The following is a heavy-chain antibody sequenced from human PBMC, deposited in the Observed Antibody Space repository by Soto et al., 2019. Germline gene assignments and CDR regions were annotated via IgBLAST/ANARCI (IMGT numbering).Heavy chain of an antibody. Sequence: QITLKESGPTLVKPTQTLTLTCTFSGFSRSTSGVGVGWIRQPPGKALEWLALIYWDDDKRYSPSLKRRLTLTKATSKNQVVLILTTLDPVDTATYYCARATASYYDSSGYAFDIRCQGTVVTVSS. CDR2: IYWDDDK. D-gene: IGHD3-22*01. CDR3: ARATASYYDSSGYAFDI. CDR1: GFSRSTSGVG. V-gene: IGHV2-5*02. J-gene: IGHJ3*02.